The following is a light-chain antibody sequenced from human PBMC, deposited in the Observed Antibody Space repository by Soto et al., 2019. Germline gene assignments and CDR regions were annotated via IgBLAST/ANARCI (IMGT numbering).Light chain of an antibody. CDR3: QQRSNWQIT. Sequence: ELVLTQSPGTLSLSPGESAALSCRASQPVSSNFLAWYQQKPGQAPRLLIYGVSSRASGIPDRFFGSGSGTDFTLTISSLEPDDFAVYYCQQRSNWQITFCQGTRLEIK. J-gene: IGKJ5*01. CDR2: GVS. CDR1: QPVSSNF. V-gene: IGKV3D-20*02.